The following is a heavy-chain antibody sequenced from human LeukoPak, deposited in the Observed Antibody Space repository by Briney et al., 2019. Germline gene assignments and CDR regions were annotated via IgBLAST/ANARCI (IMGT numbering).Heavy chain of an antibody. CDR3: VSSFMVAGTGGALEDY. V-gene: IGHV1-2*02. Sequence: ASVKVSCKASGYTFTGYYMHWVRQAPGQGLEWMGWINPNSGGTNYAQKFQGRVTMTRDTSISTAYMELSRLRSDDTAVYYCVSSFMVAGTGGALEDYWGQGTLVTVSS. CDR2: INPNSGGT. J-gene: IGHJ4*02. D-gene: IGHD6-19*01. CDR1: GYTFTGYY.